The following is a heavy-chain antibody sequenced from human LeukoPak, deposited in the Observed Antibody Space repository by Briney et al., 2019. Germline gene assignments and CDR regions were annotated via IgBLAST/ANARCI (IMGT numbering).Heavy chain of an antibody. D-gene: IGHD6-13*01. Sequence: GESLKISCEASGYTFSNYWIGWVRQVPGKGLEWMGIIYPADSTAHYSPSFQGQVTISVDKSINTAYLQWSSLKASDTAMYYCARPRYSSSWLAFDAFDIWGQGTMVTVSS. CDR3: ARPRYSSSWLAFDAFDI. CDR2: IYPADSTA. V-gene: IGHV5-51*01. J-gene: IGHJ3*02. CDR1: GYTFSNYW.